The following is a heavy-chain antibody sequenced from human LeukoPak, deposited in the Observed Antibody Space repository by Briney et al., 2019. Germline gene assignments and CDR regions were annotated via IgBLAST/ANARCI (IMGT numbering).Heavy chain of an antibody. Sequence: PGRSLRLSCAASGFTFDDYAMHWVRQAPGKGLEWVSGISWNSGSIGYADSVKGRFTISRDNAKDSLYLQMNSLRAEDTALYYCAKEGSSGFDYWGQGTLVTVSS. CDR2: ISWNSGSI. V-gene: IGHV3-9*01. CDR3: AKEGSSGFDY. D-gene: IGHD6-19*01. CDR1: GFTFDDYA. J-gene: IGHJ4*02.